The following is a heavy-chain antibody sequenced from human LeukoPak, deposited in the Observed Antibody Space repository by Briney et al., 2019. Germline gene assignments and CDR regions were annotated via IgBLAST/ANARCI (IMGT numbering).Heavy chain of an antibody. Sequence: SETLSLTCAVYGGSFSVYYWSWIRQPPGKGLEWIGEINHSGSTNYNPSLKSRVTISVDTSKNQFSLKLSSVTAADTAVYYCTGGTVTTDYYYYYMDVWGKGTTVTVSS. CDR2: INHSGST. D-gene: IGHD4-11*01. J-gene: IGHJ6*03. CDR3: TGGTVTTDYYYYYMDV. V-gene: IGHV4-34*01. CDR1: GGSFSVYY.